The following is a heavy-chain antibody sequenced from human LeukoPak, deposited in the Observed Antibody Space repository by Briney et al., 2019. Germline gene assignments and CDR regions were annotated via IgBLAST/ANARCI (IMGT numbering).Heavy chain of an antibody. CDR3: AREEAASTVAALRDI. D-gene: IGHD6-19*01. CDR2: INHSGST. Sequence: SETLSLTCAVYGGSFSGYYWSWIRQPPGKGLEWIGEINHSGSTNYNPSLKSRVTISVDTSKNQFSLKLSSVTAADTAVYYCAREEAASTVAALRDIWGQGTMVTVSS. V-gene: IGHV4-34*01. J-gene: IGHJ3*02. CDR1: GGSFSGYY.